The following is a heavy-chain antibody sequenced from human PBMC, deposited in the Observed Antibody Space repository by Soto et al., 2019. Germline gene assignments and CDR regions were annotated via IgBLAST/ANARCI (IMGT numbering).Heavy chain of an antibody. J-gene: IGHJ6*02. CDR1: GGTFRSYA. CDR3: ASRYCGTGVCSHTRYYYYGLDV. V-gene: IGHV1-69*04. Sequence: QVQLVQSGAEVKKPGSSVKVSCKASGGTFRSYAVSWVRQAPGQGLEWMGGIIPILGIATYAQKFQGRVTITADKSTRPVYMETASLRSEDTAVFYCASRYCGTGVCSHTRYYYYGLDVWGQGTKVTVSS. CDR2: IIPILGIA. D-gene: IGHD2-8*01.